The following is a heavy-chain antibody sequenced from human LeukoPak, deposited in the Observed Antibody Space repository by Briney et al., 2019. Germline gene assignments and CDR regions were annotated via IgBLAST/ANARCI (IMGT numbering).Heavy chain of an antibody. CDR3: AKRPPYYDFWSGFTYYFDY. J-gene: IGHJ4*02. CDR1: GFTFSSYA. D-gene: IGHD3-3*01. Sequence: GGSLRLSCAASGFTFSSYAMSWVRQAPGKGLEWVSATSGSGGSTYYADSVKGRFTISRDNSKNTPYLQMNSLRAEDTAVYYCAKRPPYYDFWSGFTYYFDYWGQGTLVTVSS. V-gene: IGHV3-23*01. CDR2: TSGSGGST.